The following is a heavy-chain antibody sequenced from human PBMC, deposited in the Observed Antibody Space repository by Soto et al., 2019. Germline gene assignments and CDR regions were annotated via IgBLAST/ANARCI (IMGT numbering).Heavy chain of an antibody. CDR2: IGPESGAT. V-gene: IGHV1-2*02. Sequence: ASVKVSCKASGYTFTGHYIHWVRQAPEQGPEWMGEIGPESGATRYAQKFQGRVTMTRDMSITTVYMELNNLSPDDTAVYYCGRGRSGQIVVFYWGQGTPVTVS. D-gene: IGHD5-12*01. J-gene: IGHJ4*02. CDR1: GYTFTGHY. CDR3: GRGRSGQIVVFY.